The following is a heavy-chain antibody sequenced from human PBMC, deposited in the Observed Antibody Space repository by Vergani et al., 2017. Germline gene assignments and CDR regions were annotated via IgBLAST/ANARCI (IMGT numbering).Heavy chain of an antibody. CDR1: GGTFSSYA. V-gene: IGHV1-69*14. Sequence: QVQLVQSGAEVKKPGSSVKVSCKASGGTFSSYANSWVRQAPGQGLEWMGRIIPIFGTANYAQKFQGRVTITADKSTSTAYMELSSLRSEDTAVYYCAREYQLLSGGNWFDPWGQGTLVTVSS. CDR2: IIPIFGTA. D-gene: IGHD2-2*01. CDR3: AREYQLLSGGNWFDP. J-gene: IGHJ5*02.